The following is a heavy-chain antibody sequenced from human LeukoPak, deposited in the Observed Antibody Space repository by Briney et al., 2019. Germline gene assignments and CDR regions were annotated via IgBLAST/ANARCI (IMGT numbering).Heavy chain of an antibody. CDR2: IKQDESEK. J-gene: IGHJ6*02. D-gene: IGHD6-13*01. CDR3: ARDPYSSTWSYGMDI. Sequence: PGGSLRLSCAASGFTFSSYSMNWVRQAPEKGLEWVANIKQDESEKVYVDSVKGRFTISRDNAKSSLYLQMSGLRADDTAVYYCARDPYSSTWSYGMDIWGQGTTVTVSS. CDR1: GFTFSSYS. V-gene: IGHV3-7*05.